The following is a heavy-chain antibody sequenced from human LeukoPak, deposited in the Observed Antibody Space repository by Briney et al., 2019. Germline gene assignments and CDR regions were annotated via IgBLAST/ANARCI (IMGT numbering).Heavy chain of an antibody. CDR1: GFTFSTYW. D-gene: IGHD3-16*01. V-gene: IGHV3-74*01. CDR3: ARGESGEYSYSYGEDVFDI. J-gene: IGHJ3*02. CDR2: IKNDGSTT. Sequence: PGGSPRLSCAASGFTFSTYWMHWVRQAPGKGPLWVSRIKNDGSTTAYADSVKGRFTVSRDNAKNTLYLQMNSLRVEDTAVYYCARGESGEYSYSYGEDVFDIWGQGTVVTVSS.